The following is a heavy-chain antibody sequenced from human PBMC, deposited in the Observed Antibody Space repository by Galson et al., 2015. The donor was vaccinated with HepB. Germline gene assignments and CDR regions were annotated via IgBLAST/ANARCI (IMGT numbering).Heavy chain of an antibody. J-gene: IGHJ3*02. CDR3: ARDCDGVDAFDI. CDR1: GFTFSSYS. Sequence: SLRLSCAASGFTFSSYSMNWVRQAPGKGLEWVSSISSSSSYIYYADSVKGRFTISRDNAKNSLYLQMNSLRAEDTAVYYCARDCDGVDAFDIWGQGTMVTVSS. V-gene: IGHV3-21*01. D-gene: IGHD3-10*01. CDR2: ISSSSSYI.